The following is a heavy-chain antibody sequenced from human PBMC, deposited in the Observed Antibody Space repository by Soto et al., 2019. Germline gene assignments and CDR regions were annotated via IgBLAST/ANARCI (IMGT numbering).Heavy chain of an antibody. CDR2: IYPGDSDT. D-gene: IGHD3-10*01. CDR1: GYSFTSYW. CDR3: ASQSYYYGSGSYAGAFDI. J-gene: IGHJ3*02. Sequence: GESLKISCKGSGYSFTSYWIGWVRQMPGKGLEWMGIIYPGDSDTRYSPSFQGQVTISADKSISTAYLQWSSLKASDTAMYYCASQSYYYGSGSYAGAFDIWGQGTMVTVSS. V-gene: IGHV5-51*01.